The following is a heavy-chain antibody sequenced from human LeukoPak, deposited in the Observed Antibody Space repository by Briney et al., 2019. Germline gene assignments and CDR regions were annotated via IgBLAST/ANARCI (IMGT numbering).Heavy chain of an antibody. Sequence: PGGSLRLSCAASGFTFSSYAMSWVRQAPGKGLEWVAVISYDGSNKYYADSVKGRFSMSRENSKNTVYLQTNCLRAEDTAIYYCAKEQWIYGPTDYWGQGTPVTVSS. CDR2: ISYDGSNK. CDR3: AKEQWIYGPTDY. CDR1: GFTFSSYA. V-gene: IGHV3-30*18. J-gene: IGHJ4*02. D-gene: IGHD6-19*01.